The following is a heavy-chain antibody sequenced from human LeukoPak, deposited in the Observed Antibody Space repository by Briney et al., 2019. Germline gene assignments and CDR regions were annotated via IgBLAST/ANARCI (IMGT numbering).Heavy chain of an antibody. D-gene: IGHD1/OR15-1a*01. CDR3: AKGSATTGFDP. J-gene: IGHJ5*02. V-gene: IGHV4-59*01. CDR1: GGSISTYY. CDR2: VYYRGRT. Sequence: SETLSLTCTVSGGSISTYYWNWIRQPPGKGLEWIGYVYYRGRTNYSPSLKSRVTILVDTSKNQFSLRLISVAAADTAVYYCAKGSATTGFDPWGQGTLVTVSS.